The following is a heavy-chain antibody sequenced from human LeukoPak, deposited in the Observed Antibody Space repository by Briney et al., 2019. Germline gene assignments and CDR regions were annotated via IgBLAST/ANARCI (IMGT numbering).Heavy chain of an antibody. CDR2: ISNSSSYI. CDR3: ARDEYYYDSSGYLTTAGFDY. J-gene: IGHJ4*02. V-gene: IGHV3-21*01. D-gene: IGHD3-22*01. Sequence: GSLRLSRAASGFTFSSYSMDWVRQAPGKGLGWVSSISNSSSYIYYADSVKGRFTISRDNAKNSLYLQMNSLRAEDTAVYYCARDEYYYDSSGYLTTAGFDYWGQGTLVTVSS. CDR1: GFTFSSYS.